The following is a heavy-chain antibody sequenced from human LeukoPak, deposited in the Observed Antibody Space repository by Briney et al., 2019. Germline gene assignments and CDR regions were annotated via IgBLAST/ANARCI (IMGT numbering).Heavy chain of an antibody. D-gene: IGHD6-19*01. CDR1: GDTITSNSAA. V-gene: IGHV6-1*01. Sequence: SQTLSLTCAISGDTITSNSAAWYWRRQSPSGVLWCVGRTYCRSTWYNDYAVSVKSRITINPDTSKNQFSLQLNSVTPEDTAVYYCARENAKYSSGGYADYGMDVWGQGTTVTVSS. J-gene: IGHJ6*02. CDR2: TYCRSTWYN. CDR3: ARENAKYSSGGYADYGMDV.